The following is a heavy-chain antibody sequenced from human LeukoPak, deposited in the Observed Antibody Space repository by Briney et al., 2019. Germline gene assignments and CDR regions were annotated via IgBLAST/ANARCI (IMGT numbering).Heavy chain of an antibody. CDR1: GFSFSSYG. D-gene: IGHD3-10*02. V-gene: IGHV3-30*18. CDR3: AELGITMIGGV. J-gene: IGHJ6*04. CDR2: ISYDGTNK. Sequence: GGSLRLSCAASGFSFSSYGMHWVRQAPGKGLEWVAVISYDGTNKYYGDSVKGRFTISRDNSKNTLYLQMNSLRAEDTAVYYCAELGITMIGGVWGKGTTVTISS.